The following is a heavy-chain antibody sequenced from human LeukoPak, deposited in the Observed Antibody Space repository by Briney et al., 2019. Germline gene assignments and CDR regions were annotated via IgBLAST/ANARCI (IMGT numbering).Heavy chain of an antibody. D-gene: IGHD3-22*01. Sequence: SETLSLTCAVYGGSFSGHYWSWIRQPPGKGLEWIGEINHSGSTNYNPSLKSRVTISVDTSKNQFSLKLSSVTAADTAVYYCARGRRKKYYYDSSGPVGVAFDIWGQGTMVTVSS. CDR1: GGSFSGHY. CDR3: ARGRRKKYYYDSSGPVGVAFDI. V-gene: IGHV4-34*01. CDR2: INHSGST. J-gene: IGHJ3*02.